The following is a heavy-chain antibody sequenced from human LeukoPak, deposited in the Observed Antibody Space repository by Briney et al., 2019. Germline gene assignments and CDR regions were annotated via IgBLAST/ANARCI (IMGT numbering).Heavy chain of an antibody. J-gene: IGHJ4*02. V-gene: IGHV4-4*02. D-gene: IGHD6-19*01. CDR1: GGSISSLNL. CDR3: AGLEGRYSTDWFYFFDY. Sequence: SGTLSLTCIVSGGSISSLNLWSWLRQPPGKGLEWIGEMYLGGTTNFNPSLKSRVTILIDKSKNQLSLQLTSVTAADTAVYYCAGLEGRYSTDWFYFFDYWGQGALVTVSS. CDR2: MYLGGTT.